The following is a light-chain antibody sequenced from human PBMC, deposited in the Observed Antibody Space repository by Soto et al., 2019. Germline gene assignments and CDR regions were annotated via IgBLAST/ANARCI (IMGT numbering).Light chain of an antibody. CDR2: NNY. V-gene: IGLV1-44*01. CDR3: AGRDDRLSGVYV. J-gene: IGLJ1*01. CDR1: SGSLS. Sequence: QSVLTQPPSASGTPGQRVTISCSASSGSLSVDWYQHLPGTAPKLLIYNNYQRPSGVPDRFSGSKSGTSASLVISGLQSEDDADYYCAGRDDRLSGVYVLGTGTKVTVL.